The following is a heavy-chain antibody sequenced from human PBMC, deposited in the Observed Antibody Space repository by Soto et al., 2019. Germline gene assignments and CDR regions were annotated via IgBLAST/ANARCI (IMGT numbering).Heavy chain of an antibody. J-gene: IGHJ5*02. V-gene: IGHV4-30-2*02. D-gene: IGHD3-22*01. CDR3: ASLNTYYYDSSGQDIFNWFDP. CDR2: IYHSGST. CDR1: GGSISSGGYS. Sequence: PSETLSLTCAVSGGSISSGGYSWSWIRQPPGKGLEWIGYIYHSGSTYYNPSLKSRVTISVDRSKNQFSLKLSSVTAADTAVYYCASLNTYYYDSSGQDIFNWFDPWGQGTLVTVSS.